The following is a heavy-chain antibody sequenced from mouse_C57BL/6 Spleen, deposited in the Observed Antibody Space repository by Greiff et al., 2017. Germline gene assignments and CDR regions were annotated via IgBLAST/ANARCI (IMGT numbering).Heavy chain of an antibody. D-gene: IGHD1-1*02. V-gene: IGHV5-6*01. CDR2: ISSGGSYT. Sequence: EVQVVESGGDLVKPGGSLKLSCAASGFTFSSYGTSWVRQTPDKRLEWVATISSGGSYTYYPDSLKGRFTITRDNAKNTLYLQMSSLKSEDTAMYYCARHDGGYYFDYWGQGTTLTVSS. CDR3: ARHDGGYYFDY. CDR1: GFTFSSYG. J-gene: IGHJ2*01.